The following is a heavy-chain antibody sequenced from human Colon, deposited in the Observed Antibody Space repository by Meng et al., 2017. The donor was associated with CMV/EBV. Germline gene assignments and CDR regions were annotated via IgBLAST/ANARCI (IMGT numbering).Heavy chain of an antibody. CDR2: ISNDGSNK. J-gene: IGHJ4*02. CDR1: GFTFSRYG. D-gene: IGHD3-10*01. V-gene: IGHV3-30*18. Sequence: SGFTFSRYGMHWVRQAPGKGLEWVAVISNDGSNKYYADSVKGRFTISRDNSKNTLYLQMDSLRAEDTAVYYCAKHDYFGSGRNGNFDYWGQGTLVTVSS. CDR3: AKHDYFGSGRNGNFDY.